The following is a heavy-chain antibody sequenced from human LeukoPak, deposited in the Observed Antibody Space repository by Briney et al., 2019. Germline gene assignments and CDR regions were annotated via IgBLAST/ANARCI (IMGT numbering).Heavy chain of an antibody. CDR3: AKVGDYYDSSGYYGTFDY. CDR2: ISWNSGSI. D-gene: IGHD3-22*01. J-gene: IGHJ4*02. Sequence: GGSLRLSCAASGFTFDDYAMHWVRQAPGKGLEWVSGISWNSGSIGYADSVKGRFTISRDNAKNSLYLQMNSLRAEDTALYYCAKVGDYYDSSGYYGTFDYWGQGTLVTVSS. CDR1: GFTFDDYA. V-gene: IGHV3-9*01.